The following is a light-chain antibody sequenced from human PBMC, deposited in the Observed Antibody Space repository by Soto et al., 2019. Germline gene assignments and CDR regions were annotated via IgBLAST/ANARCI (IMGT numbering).Light chain of an antibody. CDR1: QSVSSY. Sequence: EIVLTQSPATLSLSPGERATLSCRASQSVSSYLAWYQQKPGQAPRLPIYDASNRATGIPARLSGSGSGTDFTLTISSLEPEDFAVYYCQQRSNWLLTFGGGTKVEIK. CDR3: QQRSNWLLT. CDR2: DAS. V-gene: IGKV3-11*01. J-gene: IGKJ4*01.